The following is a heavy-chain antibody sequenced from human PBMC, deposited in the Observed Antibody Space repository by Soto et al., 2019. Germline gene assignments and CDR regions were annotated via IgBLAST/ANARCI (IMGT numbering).Heavy chain of an antibody. V-gene: IGHV3-23*01. D-gene: IGHD3-10*01. J-gene: IGHJ6*02. CDR2: ISGSGGST. Sequence: VQLLESGGGLVQPGGSLRLSCAASGFTFSSYAMSWVRQAPGKGLEWVSAISGSGGSTYYADSVKGRFTISRDNSKNTLYLQMNSLRAEDTAVYYCAKETSYYYGSGSYIGYYGMDVWGQGTTVTVSS. CDR3: AKETSYYYGSGSYIGYYGMDV. CDR1: GFTFSSYA.